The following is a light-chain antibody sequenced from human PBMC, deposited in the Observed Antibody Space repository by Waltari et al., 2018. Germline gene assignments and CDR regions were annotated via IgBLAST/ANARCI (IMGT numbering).Light chain of an antibody. J-gene: IGKJ1*01. V-gene: IGKV1-5*01. CDR1: QSIIGR. CDR3: QQYHTYKM. Sequence: DIQMTQSPSTLSAAIGDRVTTTCRASQSIIGRLAWSQQKPGKAPKLLICDASSLEYGVPSRFSGSGYGTEFTLTISSLQPDDSATYYCQQYHTYKMFGQGTKVEI. CDR2: DAS.